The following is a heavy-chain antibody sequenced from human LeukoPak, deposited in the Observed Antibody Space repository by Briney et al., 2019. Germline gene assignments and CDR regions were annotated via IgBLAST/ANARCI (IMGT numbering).Heavy chain of an antibody. CDR3: ARAMAGGVVVVPAAMIPFDI. CDR1: GYTFTGYY. J-gene: IGHJ3*02. D-gene: IGHD2-2*01. Sequence: GESLKISCKGSGYTFTGYYMHWVRQAPGQGLEWMGWINPNSGGTNYAQKFQGRVTMTRDTPIRTAYMELSRLRSDDTAVYYCARAMAGGVVVVPAAMIPFDIWGQGTMVTVSS. V-gene: IGHV1-2*02. CDR2: INPNSGGT.